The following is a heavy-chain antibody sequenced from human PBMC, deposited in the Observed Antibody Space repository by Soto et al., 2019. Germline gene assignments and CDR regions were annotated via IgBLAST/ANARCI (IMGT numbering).Heavy chain of an antibody. CDR1: GYTFTDYF. CDR3: AKGHGLDV. J-gene: IGHJ6*02. Sequence: QVQLVQSGAEVKKPGASVKVSCKASGYTFTDYFIHWVRQAPGQGLEWMGWISPNTGGTNYAQKCQGRVTMTRDTSITTAYMELGSLKSDDTAVYYCAKGHGLDVWGQGTTVIVSS. CDR2: ISPNTGGT. V-gene: IGHV1-2*02.